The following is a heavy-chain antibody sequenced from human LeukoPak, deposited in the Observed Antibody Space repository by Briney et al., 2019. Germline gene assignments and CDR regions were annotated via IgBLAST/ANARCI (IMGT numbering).Heavy chain of an antibody. Sequence: ASVKVSCKTLGYTFSGYYIHWLRQAPGQGLEWMGRIDPNSGDTDYAQKFQGRVTMTRDTSINTVYMQLRSDDTAVYYCARGEQWLVRYWGQGTLVTVS. CDR1: GYTFSGYY. CDR2: IDPNSGDT. CDR3: ARGEQWLVRY. V-gene: IGHV1-2*06. J-gene: IGHJ4*02. D-gene: IGHD6-19*01.